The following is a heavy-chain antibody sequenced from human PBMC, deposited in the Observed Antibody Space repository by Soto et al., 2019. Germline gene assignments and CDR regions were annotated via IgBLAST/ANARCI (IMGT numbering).Heavy chain of an antibody. CDR2: MNPNSGNT. Sequence: QVQLVQSGAEVKKPGASVKVSCKASGYTFTSYAINWVRQATGQGLEWMGWMNPNSGNTGYAQKFQGRVTMTMNTAISTADMELSSLRSEDTAVYYCAREHSSSWRFDYWGQGTLVTVSS. D-gene: IGHD6-13*01. CDR3: AREHSSSWRFDY. CDR1: GYTFTSYA. J-gene: IGHJ4*02. V-gene: IGHV1-8*01.